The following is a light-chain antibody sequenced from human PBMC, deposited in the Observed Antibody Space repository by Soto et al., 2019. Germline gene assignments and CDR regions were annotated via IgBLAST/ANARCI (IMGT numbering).Light chain of an antibody. CDR3: QQYGTSPRVT. V-gene: IGKV3-20*01. CDR2: DAS. CDR1: QVVSSSY. Sequence: EIVLTQSPGTLSLSPGERATLSCRASQVVSSSYLAWYQQKPGQAPRLLIHDASSRATGIPDRFSGSGSGAYFTLTITGLEPEDFAVYYYQQYGTSPRVTFGGGTKVEIK. J-gene: IGKJ4*01.